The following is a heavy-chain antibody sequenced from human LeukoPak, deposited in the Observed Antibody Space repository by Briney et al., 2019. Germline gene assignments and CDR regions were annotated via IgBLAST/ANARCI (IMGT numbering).Heavy chain of an antibody. V-gene: IGHV3-49*03. J-gene: IGHJ6*02. CDR1: GFTFGDYA. CDR3: TRDYGDYNYYGMDV. Sequence: GGSLRLSCTASGFTFGDYAMSWFRQAPGKGLGWVVFIRSKAYGGTTEYAASVKGRFTTSRDDSKSIAYLQMNSLKTEDTAVYYCTRDYGDYNYYGMDVWGQGTTVTVSS. CDR2: IRSKAYGGTT. D-gene: IGHD4-17*01.